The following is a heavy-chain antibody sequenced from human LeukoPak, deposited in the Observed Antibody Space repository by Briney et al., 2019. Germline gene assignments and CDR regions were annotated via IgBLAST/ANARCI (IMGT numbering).Heavy chain of an antibody. CDR1: GGSISSYY. J-gene: IGHJ4*02. Sequence: SETLSLTCSVSGGSISSYYWSWIRQAPGKGLEWIGYIYYSGSSNYNPSLKSRVTISADTSKNQFSLKLSSVTAADTAVYYCARDNIAAAFPHFDYWGQGTLVTVSS. CDR2: IYYSGSS. V-gene: IGHV4-59*12. CDR3: ARDNIAAAFPHFDY. D-gene: IGHD6-13*01.